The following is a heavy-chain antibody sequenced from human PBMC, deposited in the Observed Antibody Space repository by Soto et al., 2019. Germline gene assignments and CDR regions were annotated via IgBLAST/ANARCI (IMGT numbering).Heavy chain of an antibody. D-gene: IGHD2-15*01. J-gene: IGHJ6*03. CDR2: ISSSSSTI. Sequence: GGSLRLSCAASGFTFSSYSMNWVRQAPGKGLEWVSYISSSSSTIYYADSVKGRFTISRDNAKNSLYLQMNSLRAEDTAVYYCARVFNPLSVVVVAATYYYYYMDVWGKGTTVTVSS. V-gene: IGHV3-48*01. CDR3: ARVFNPLSVVVVAATYYYYYMDV. CDR1: GFTFSSYS.